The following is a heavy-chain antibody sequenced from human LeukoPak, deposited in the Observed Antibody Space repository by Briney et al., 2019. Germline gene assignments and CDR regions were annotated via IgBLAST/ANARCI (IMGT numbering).Heavy chain of an antibody. CDR1: GYSISSNYY. CDR2: IYANGIT. J-gene: IGHJ4*02. CDR3: AKKDGDF. Sequence: SETLSLTCTVSGYSISSNYYWGWVRQPAGKRLEWIGRIYANGITSYNPSLESRLTISLDTSKNQLSLRLSSVTAADTALYYCAKKDGDFWGQGTLVTVSS. V-gene: IGHV4-4*07.